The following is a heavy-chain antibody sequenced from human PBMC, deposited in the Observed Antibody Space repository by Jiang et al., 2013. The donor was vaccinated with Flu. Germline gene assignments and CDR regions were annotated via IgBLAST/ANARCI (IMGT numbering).Heavy chain of an antibody. Sequence: SVSSNSAAWNWIRQSPSRGLEWLGRTYYRSKWYNDYAVSMRGRISINPDTSKNQFSLQMNSVTPEDTAIYYCARDISARLDYWGQGTLVTVSS. CDR1: SVSSNSAA. V-gene: IGHV6-1*01. J-gene: IGHJ4*02. CDR3: ARDISARLDY. CDR2: TYYRSKWYN. D-gene: IGHD6-6*01.